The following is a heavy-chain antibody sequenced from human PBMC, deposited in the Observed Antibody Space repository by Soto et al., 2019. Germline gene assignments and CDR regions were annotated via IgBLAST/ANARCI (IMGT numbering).Heavy chain of an antibody. J-gene: IGHJ6*02. V-gene: IGHV1-2*04. CDR2: INPNSGGT. D-gene: IGHD6-25*01. Sequence: QVQLVQSGAEVKKPGASVKVSCKASGYTFTGYYMHWVRQAPGQGLEWMGWINPNSGGTNYAQKFQGWVTMTRDTSISTAYMEQSRLRCDETAVYYCARIGNSSGWNYYGMDVWGQGTTGTVSS. CDR1: GYTFTGYY. CDR3: ARIGNSSGWNYYGMDV.